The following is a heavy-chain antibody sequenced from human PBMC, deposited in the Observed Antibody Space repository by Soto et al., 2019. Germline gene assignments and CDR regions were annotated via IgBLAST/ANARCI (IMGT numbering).Heavy chain of an antibody. CDR1: GFSRTTDGEG. J-gene: IGHJ4*02. D-gene: IGHD3-10*01. CDR2: IYWDDDE. CDR3: AHSRNLITEDAQVGDFDY. Sequence: QITLKESGPTLVKPAQTLALTCSFSGFSRTTDGEGVGWVRQPPGEALEWLALIYWDDDERYSPSLKTRLTITKDPAKNQVVLIMTNMDPVDTATYYCAHSRNLITEDAQVGDFDYWGQGTLVTVSS. V-gene: IGHV2-5*02.